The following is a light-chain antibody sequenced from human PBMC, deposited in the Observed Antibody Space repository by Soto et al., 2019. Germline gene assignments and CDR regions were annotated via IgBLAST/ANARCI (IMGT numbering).Light chain of an antibody. J-gene: IGLJ1*01. CDR2: DIT. Sequence: QSALTQPASVSGSPGQSITISCTGTSSDVGAYIYVSWYQQHPGKAPKLMIYDITHRPAGVSNRFSGSKSGNTASLTISGLQAEDEADYYCVSFTTSRAYVFGTGTKVTVL. CDR3: VSFTTSRAYV. CDR1: SSDVGAYIY. V-gene: IGLV2-14*01.